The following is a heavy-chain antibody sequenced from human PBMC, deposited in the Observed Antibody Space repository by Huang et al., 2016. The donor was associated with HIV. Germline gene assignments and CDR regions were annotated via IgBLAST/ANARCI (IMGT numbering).Heavy chain of an antibody. D-gene: IGHD3-22*01. J-gene: IGHJ3*01. CDR3: ARDPKYHRIGYYRQRRGIDV. CDR2: VSACNGDT. Sequence: QAQLMQSGPEVKKPGASVKVSCKTSGYSFTDYGIPWVRQDPGQGPEWGGGVSACNGDTENAQRRQGRGTLTPDTSTSMAYMELRSLRFDDTAVYFCARDPKYHRIGYYRQRRGIDVWGQGTMVSVSS. V-gene: IGHV1-18*01. CDR1: GYSFTDYG.